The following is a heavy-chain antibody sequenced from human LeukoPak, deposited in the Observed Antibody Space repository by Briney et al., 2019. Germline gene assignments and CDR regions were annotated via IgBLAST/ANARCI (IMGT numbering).Heavy chain of an antibody. D-gene: IGHD6-19*01. J-gene: IGHJ4*02. V-gene: IGHV4-34*01. CDR1: GGSISGYS. CDR2: INHSGST. Sequence: PSETLSLTCTVSGGSISGYSWSWIRQPPGKGLEWIGEINHSGSTNYNPSLKSRVTISVDTSKNQFSLKLSSVTAADTAVYYCARLWLLNLDKWGQGTLVTVSS. CDR3: ARLWLLNLDK.